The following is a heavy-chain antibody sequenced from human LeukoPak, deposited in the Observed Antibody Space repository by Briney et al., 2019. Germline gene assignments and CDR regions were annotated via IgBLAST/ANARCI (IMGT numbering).Heavy chain of an antibody. J-gene: IGHJ4*02. CDR1: GGSISSSSYY. CDR2: IYYSGST. V-gene: IGHV4-39*01. D-gene: IGHD4-17*01. CDR3: ASLYYGDYGPSFDY. Sequence: SETLSLTCTVSGGSISSSSYYWGWIRQPPGKGLEWIGSIYYSGSTYYNPSLKSRVTISVDTSKNQFSLKLSSVTAADTAVYYCASLYYGDYGPSFDYWGQGTLATVSS.